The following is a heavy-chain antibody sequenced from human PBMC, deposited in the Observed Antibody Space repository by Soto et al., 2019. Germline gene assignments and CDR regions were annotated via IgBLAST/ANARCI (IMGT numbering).Heavy chain of an antibody. D-gene: IGHD2-15*01. V-gene: IGHV3-15*01. CDR1: GFTFSNAW. CDR3: TTDSNGRPPYQDPYDIVVVVAATPGLFDY. CDR2: IKSKTDGGTT. J-gene: IGHJ4*02. Sequence: GGSLRLSCAASGFTFSNAWMSWVRQAPGKGLEWVGRIKSKTDGGTTDYAAPVKGRFTISRDDSKNTLYLQMNSLKTEDTAVYYCTTDSNGRPPYQDPYDIVVVVAATPGLFDYWGQGTLVTVSS.